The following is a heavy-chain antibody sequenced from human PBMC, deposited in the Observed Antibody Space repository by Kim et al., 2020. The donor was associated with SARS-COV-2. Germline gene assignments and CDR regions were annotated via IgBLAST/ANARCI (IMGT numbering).Heavy chain of an antibody. CDR3: TRWGSSGPHRRHYYYYYGMDV. D-gene: IGHD6-19*01. J-gene: IGHJ6*02. Sequence: GGSLRLSCAASGFTFSGSAMHWVRQASGKGLEWVGRIRSKANSYATAYAASVKGRFTISRDDSKNTAYLQMNSLKTEDTAVYYCTRWGSSGPHRRHYYYYYGMDVWGQGTTVTVSS. CDR1: GFTFSGSA. V-gene: IGHV3-73*01. CDR2: IRSKANSYAT.